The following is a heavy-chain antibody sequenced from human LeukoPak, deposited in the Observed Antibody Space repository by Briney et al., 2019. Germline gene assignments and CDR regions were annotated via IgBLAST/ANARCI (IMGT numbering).Heavy chain of an antibody. CDR3: AKHKAPAIANWFDP. CDR1: GGSVSNSLYY. V-gene: IGHV4-61*01. J-gene: IGHJ5*02. D-gene: IGHD5-18*01. CDR2: IYYNGDT. Sequence: SETLSLTCTVSGGSVSNSLYYWSWIRQPPGKRLEGIGNIYYNGDTNYNPSLKSRVIISTDTSNNQFSLRPNSMTAADTSVSYCAKHKAPAIANWFDPWGQGNLVTVSS.